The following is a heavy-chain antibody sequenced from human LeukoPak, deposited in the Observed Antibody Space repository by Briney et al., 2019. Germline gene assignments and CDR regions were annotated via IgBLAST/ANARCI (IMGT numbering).Heavy chain of an antibody. CDR1: GGTFSSYA. J-gene: IGHJ4*02. Sequence: ASVKVSCKASGGTFSSYAISWVRQAPGQGLEWMGGIIPIFGTANYAQKFQGRVTITTDESTSTAYMELSSLRSEDTAVYYCARDLNPRARVSGGGLYYFDYWGQGTLVTVSS. V-gene: IGHV1-69*05. CDR2: IIPIFGTA. D-gene: IGHD1-26*01. CDR3: ARDLNPRARVSGGGLYYFDY.